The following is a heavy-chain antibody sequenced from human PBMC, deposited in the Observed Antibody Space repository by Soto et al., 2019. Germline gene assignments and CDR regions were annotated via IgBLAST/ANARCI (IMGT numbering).Heavy chain of an antibody. CDR2: INPKSGST. V-gene: IGHV1-2*02. CDR3: ARAGIAYCSSTTCFLYYYVMDV. D-gene: IGHD2-2*01. J-gene: IGHJ6*02. Sequence: ASVKVSCKASGYTFTGYYIHWVRQAPGEGLEWMGWINPKSGSTTYAQKFQGRVTMTRDTSTNTLYMELTSLTSGDTAVYYCARAGIAYCSSTTCFLYYYVMDVWGQGTTVTVSS. CDR1: GYTFTGYY.